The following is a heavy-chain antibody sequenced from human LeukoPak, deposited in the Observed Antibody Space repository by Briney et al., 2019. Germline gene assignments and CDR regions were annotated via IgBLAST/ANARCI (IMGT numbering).Heavy chain of an antibody. CDR2: IRSSSSYI. CDR1: GFTFSSYS. D-gene: IGHD5-18*01. V-gene: IGHV3-21*04. Sequence: GGSLRLSCAASGFTFSSYSMNWVRQAPGKGLEWVSSIRSSSSYIYYADSVKGRFTISRDNAKNSLYLQMNSLRAEDTAVYYCAKRAGNTAMVTVDYWGQGTLVTVSS. CDR3: AKRAGNTAMVTVDY. J-gene: IGHJ4*02.